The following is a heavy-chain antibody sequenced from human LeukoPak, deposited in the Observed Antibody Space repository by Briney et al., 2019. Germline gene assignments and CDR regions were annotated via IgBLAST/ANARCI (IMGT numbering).Heavy chain of an antibody. CDR3: ARDRHATPRLFDY. J-gene: IGHJ4*02. D-gene: IGHD5-24*01. CDR2: IYYSGST. Sequence: SETLSLTCTVSGGSISSSSYYWGWIRQPPGKGLGWIGSIYYSGSTYYNPSLKSRVTISVDTSKNQFSLKLSSVTAADTAVYYCARDRHATPRLFDYWGQGALVTVSS. CDR1: GGSISSSSYY. V-gene: IGHV4-39*07.